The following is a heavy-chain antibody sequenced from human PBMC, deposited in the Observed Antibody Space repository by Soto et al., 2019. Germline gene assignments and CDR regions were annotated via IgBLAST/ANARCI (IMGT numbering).Heavy chain of an antibody. CDR1: GFTFSTYG. V-gene: IGHV3-33*01. CDR2: IWYDGSNK. Sequence: GGSLRLSCAASGFTFSTYGMHWVRQAPGKGLEWVTVIWYDGSNKFYGDSVKSRFTVSRDNSKNTLYLQMNSLRAEDTAIYYCARDRVLASRQVSLSDYWGLGTLVTVSS. CDR3: ARDRVLASRQVSLSDY. D-gene: IGHD3-16*02. J-gene: IGHJ4*02.